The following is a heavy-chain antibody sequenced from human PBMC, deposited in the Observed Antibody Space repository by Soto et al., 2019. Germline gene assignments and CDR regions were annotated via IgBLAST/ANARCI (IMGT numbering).Heavy chain of an antibody. J-gene: IGHJ6*02. V-gene: IGHV3-33*01. Sequence: QVQLVESGGVVVQPGRSLRLSCAASGFTFSNYGMHWVRQAPGKGLEWVAVILHDGSNRYHADSVKDRFTISRDNSNNMLYLQMNSLRAEDPAVYYCARDDEYSGNGMDVWGQGTTVTVS. CDR2: ILHDGSNR. CDR1: GFTFSNYG. CDR3: ARDDEYSGNGMDV. D-gene: IGHD3-10*01.